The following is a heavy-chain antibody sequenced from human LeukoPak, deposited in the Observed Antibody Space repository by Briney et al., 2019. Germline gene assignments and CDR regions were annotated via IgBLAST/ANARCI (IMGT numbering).Heavy chain of an antibody. CDR2: IRHDGHT. CDR3: ARQVATKGEWAFDV. D-gene: IGHD5-12*01. CDR1: GGSISSSSYY. V-gene: IGHV4-39*07. Sequence: SETLFLTCTVSGGSISSSSYYWGWIRQPPGKGLEWIASIRHDGHTYYNPSLRSQVTMSVDMSRNQFSLKLNSLTAADTAAYYCARQVATKGEWAFDVWGQGTMVTVSS. J-gene: IGHJ3*01.